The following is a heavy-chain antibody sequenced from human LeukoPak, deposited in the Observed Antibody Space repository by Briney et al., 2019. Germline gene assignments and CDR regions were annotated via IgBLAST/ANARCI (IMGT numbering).Heavy chain of an antibody. CDR2: IYYSGGT. Sequence: SETLSLTCTVSGGSISSYYWSWVRQPPGKGLEWIGNIYYSGGTYYNPSLKGRGTISVDTSKNRFSLKLNSVTAADTAVYYCATITYYDILTGHGFDIWGQGTMVIVSS. CDR3: ATITYYDILTGHGFDI. D-gene: IGHD3-9*01. J-gene: IGHJ3*02. CDR1: GGSISSYY. V-gene: IGHV4-59*08.